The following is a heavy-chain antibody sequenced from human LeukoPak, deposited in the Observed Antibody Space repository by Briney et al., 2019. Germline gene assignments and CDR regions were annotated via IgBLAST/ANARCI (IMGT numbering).Heavy chain of an antibody. D-gene: IGHD3-10*01. V-gene: IGHV1-69*04. Sequence: GASVKVSCKASGGTFSSYAISWVRQAPGQGLEWMGRIIPILGIANYAQKFQGRVTITADKSTSTAYMELRSLRSDDTAVYYCAREASRLWFGELCLDYWGQGTLVTVSS. CDR3: AREASRLWFGELCLDY. CDR2: IIPILGIA. J-gene: IGHJ4*02. CDR1: GGTFSSYA.